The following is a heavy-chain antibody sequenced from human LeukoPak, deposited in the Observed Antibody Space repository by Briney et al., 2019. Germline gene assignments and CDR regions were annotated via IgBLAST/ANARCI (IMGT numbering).Heavy chain of an antibody. J-gene: IGHJ4*02. V-gene: IGHV4-59*01. CDR2: VHYSGST. CDR1: GGSISTYY. Sequence: SETLSLTCSVSGGSISTYYWTWIRQPPGKGLEWIGNVHYSGSTSYNPSLKSRVTISVDTSKNQFSLKVSSVTAADTATYFCARGFCTTNTCYRSFFDYWGQGTLVTVSS. D-gene: IGHD2-8*01. CDR3: ARGFCTTNTCYRSFFDY.